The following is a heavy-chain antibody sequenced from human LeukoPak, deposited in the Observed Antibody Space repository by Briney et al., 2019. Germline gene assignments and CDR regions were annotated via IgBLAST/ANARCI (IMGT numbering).Heavy chain of an antibody. J-gene: IGHJ4*02. V-gene: IGHV4-39*01. D-gene: IGHD3-10*01. CDR3: ARLWLGVRPPDY. CDR2: IYYSGRS. CDR1: GGSISSSSYY. Sequence: SETLSLTCTVSGGSISSSSYYWGRIRQPPGKGLEWIGSIYYSGRSYYNPSLKSRVTISVDKSKNQVSLKLSSVTAAETAVYYCARLWLGVRPPDYWGQGTLVTVSS.